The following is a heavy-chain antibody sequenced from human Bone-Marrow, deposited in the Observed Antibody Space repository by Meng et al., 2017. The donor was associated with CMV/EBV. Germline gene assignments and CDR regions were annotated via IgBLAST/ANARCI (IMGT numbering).Heavy chain of an antibody. Sequence: GGSLRLSCAASEFTFSSFTMNWVRQAPGKGLEWVSSISPQSSYMYYADSVKGRFTISRDNGMNSLYLQMNSLRGEDTAVYYCARVFYGSGSYYPGDWGQGTLVTVSS. CDR3: ARVFYGSGSYYPGD. CDR1: EFTFSSFT. J-gene: IGHJ4*02. D-gene: IGHD3-10*01. CDR2: ISPQSSYM. V-gene: IGHV3-21*01.